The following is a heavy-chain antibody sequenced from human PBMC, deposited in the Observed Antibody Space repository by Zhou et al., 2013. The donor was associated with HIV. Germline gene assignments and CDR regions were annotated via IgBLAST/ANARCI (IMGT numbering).Heavy chain of an antibody. CDR3: ARGIVVVLVYDAFDI. CDR1: GFTFTDHY. J-gene: IGHJ3*02. V-gene: IGHV1-46*01. Sequence: QVHLTQSGAEVKQPGASVRVSCKTSGFTFTDHYIHWVRQAPGQGLEWMGIINPSGGSTSYAQKFQGRITMTRDTSTSTVYMELSSLRSEDTAVYYCARGIVVVLVYDAFDIWGQGTVVTVSS. CDR2: INPSGGST. D-gene: IGHD2-21*01.